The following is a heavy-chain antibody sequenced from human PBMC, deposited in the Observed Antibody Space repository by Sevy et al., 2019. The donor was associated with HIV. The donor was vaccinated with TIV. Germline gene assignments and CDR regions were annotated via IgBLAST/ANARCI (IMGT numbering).Heavy chain of an antibody. CDR2: IYYSGST. D-gene: IGHD6-19*01. V-gene: IGHV4-30-4*01. CDR3: ARDPHPTIAVATQGSDY. CDR1: GGSISSGDYY. Sequence: SETLSLTCTVSGGSISSGDYYWSWIRQPPGKGLEWIGYIYYSGSTYYNPSLKSRVTISVDTSKNQFSLKLSSVTAAGTAVYYCARDPHPTIAVATQGSDYWGQGTLVTVSS. J-gene: IGHJ4*02.